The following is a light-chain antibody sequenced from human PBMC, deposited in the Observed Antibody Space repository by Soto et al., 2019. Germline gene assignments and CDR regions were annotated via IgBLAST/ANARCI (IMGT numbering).Light chain of an antibody. CDR2: RNN. Sequence: QSVLTQPPSASGTPGHRVTISCSGSSSNIGSNYVYWYQQLPGTAPKLLIYRNNQRPSGVPDRFSGSKSGTSASLAISGLRSEDEADYYCAAWDDSLSGRDVVFGGGTKLTVL. V-gene: IGLV1-47*01. CDR3: AAWDDSLSGRDVV. J-gene: IGLJ2*01. CDR1: SSNIGSNY.